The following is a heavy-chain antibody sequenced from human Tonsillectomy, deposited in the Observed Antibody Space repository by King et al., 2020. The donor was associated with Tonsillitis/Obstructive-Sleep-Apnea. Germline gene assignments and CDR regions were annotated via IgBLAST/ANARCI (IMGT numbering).Heavy chain of an antibody. V-gene: IGHV4-59*08. CDR3: ASSDYYDSSGHSYYYYMGD. J-gene: IGHJ6*03. Sequence: VQLQESGPGLVKPSETLSLTCTVSGGSISSYYWSWIRQPPGKGLEWIGYIYYSGSTNHNPSLKSRVTISLDTSKKQFSLKLSSVTAADTAVYYCASSDYYDSSGHSYYYYMGDWGKGTTVTVSS. D-gene: IGHD3-22*01. CDR1: GGSISSYY. CDR2: IYYSGST.